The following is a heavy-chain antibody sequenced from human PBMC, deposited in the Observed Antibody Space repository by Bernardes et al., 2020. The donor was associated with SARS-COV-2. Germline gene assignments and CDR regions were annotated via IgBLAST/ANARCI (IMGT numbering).Heavy chain of an antibody. V-gene: IGHV3-15*01. CDR1: GFTFRDAW. Sequence: GGSLRLSRAASGFTFRDAWMSWVRQAPGKGLEWVGRIKRIVDGGTSEYAAPVKGRFTISRDDSKNTLYLQMNNLKTEDTAVYYCAYFSFAYWGQGTLVTVSS. CDR2: IKRIVDGGTS. J-gene: IGHJ4*02. CDR3: AYFSFAY.